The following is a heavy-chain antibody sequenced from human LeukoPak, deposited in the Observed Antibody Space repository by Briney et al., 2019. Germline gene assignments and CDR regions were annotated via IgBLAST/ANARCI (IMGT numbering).Heavy chain of an antibody. D-gene: IGHD3-10*01. CDR2: FDPEDGET. CDR3: ATDVRFGELFPHY. CDR1: GYTLTELS. J-gene: IGHJ4*02. V-gene: IGHV1-24*01. Sequence: ASVKVSCKVSGYTLTELSMHWVRQAPGKGLERMGGFDPEDGETIYAQKFQGRVTMTEDTSTDTAYMELSSLRSEDTAVYYCATDVRFGELFPHYWGQGTLVTVSS.